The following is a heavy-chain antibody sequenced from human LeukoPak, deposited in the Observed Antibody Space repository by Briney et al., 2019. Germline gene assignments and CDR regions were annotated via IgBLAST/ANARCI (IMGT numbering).Heavy chain of an antibody. CDR2: IFSSGGEI. D-gene: IGHD2-8*02. V-gene: IGHV3-23*01. Sequence: GGSLRLSCAASGFTFSTFAMIWVRQPPGKGLEWVPSIFSSGGEIHYADSVRGRFTISRDNSKSTLSLQMNSLRAEDTAIYYCATYRQVLLPFESWGQGTLVTVSS. J-gene: IGHJ4*02. CDR3: ATYRQVLLPFES. CDR1: GFTFSTFA.